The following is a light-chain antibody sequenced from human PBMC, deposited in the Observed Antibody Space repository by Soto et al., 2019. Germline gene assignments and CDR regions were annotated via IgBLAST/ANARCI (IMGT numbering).Light chain of an antibody. CDR1: QSVHSA. CDR3: QQYNNWPPYT. V-gene: IGKV3-15*01. J-gene: IGKJ2*01. Sequence: DIVMTQSPATLSVSPGEGATLSCRASQSVHSALAWYQQRPGQTPRLLIYDASTRATGIPDRFSGSGSGTEFTLTISSLQSEDFAVYYCQQYNNWPPYTFGQGTKLEIK. CDR2: DAS.